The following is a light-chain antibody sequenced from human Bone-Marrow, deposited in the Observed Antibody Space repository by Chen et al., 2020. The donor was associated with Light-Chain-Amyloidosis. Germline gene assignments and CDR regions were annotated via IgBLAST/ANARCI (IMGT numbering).Light chain of an antibody. CDR2: KIS. V-gene: IGKV2-24*01. J-gene: IGKJ2*01. Sequence: DIVMPQTPLSSPFTFGQPAYISCRCSQSLVHSDGNSYLSWLQQRPGQTPRLLIYKISNRFSGVTDRFSCSGAGTDFTLKIRRVEAEDVAVYYCMQTTEFPHTFGQGTKLEIK. CDR1: QSLVHSDGNSY. CDR3: MQTTEFPHT.